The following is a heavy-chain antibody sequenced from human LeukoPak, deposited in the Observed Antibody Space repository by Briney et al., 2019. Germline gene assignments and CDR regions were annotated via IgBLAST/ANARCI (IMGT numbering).Heavy chain of an antibody. Sequence: SETLSLTCTVSGGSISSYYWSWIRQPPGKGLEWIGYIYYSGSTNYNPSLKSRVTISVDTSKNQFSLKLSSVTAADTAVYYCARGQVVPAAHFDYWGQGTLVTVS. J-gene: IGHJ4*02. V-gene: IGHV4-59*01. CDR3: ARGQVVPAAHFDY. CDR1: GGSISSYY. CDR2: IYYSGST. D-gene: IGHD2-2*01.